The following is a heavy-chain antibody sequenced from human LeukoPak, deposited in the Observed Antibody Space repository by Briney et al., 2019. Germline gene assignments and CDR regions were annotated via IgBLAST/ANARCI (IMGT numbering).Heavy chain of an antibody. D-gene: IGHD6-13*01. CDR1: GGTFSSYA. CDR2: IIPIFGTA. J-gene: IGHJ4*02. Sequence: SVKVSCKASGGTFSSYAISWVRQAPGQGLEWMGGIIPIFGTANYAQKFQGRVTITTDESTSTAYMELSSLRSEDTSIYFCAKALEQETVIALDSWGQGALVTVSS. V-gene: IGHV1-69*05. CDR3: AKALEQETVIALDS.